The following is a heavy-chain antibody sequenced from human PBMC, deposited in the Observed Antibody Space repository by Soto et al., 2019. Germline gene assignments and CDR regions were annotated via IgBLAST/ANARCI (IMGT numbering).Heavy chain of an antibody. CDR3: ARESEDLTSNFDY. V-gene: IGHV3-21*06. J-gene: IGHJ4*02. CDR1: GFTFTRYS. Sequence: GGSLRLSCAASGFTFTRYSMNWVRQAPGKGLEWVSSISSTTNYIYYGDSMKGRFTISRDNAKNSLYLEMNSLRAKDTAVYYCARESEDLTSNFDYWGQGTLVTVSS. CDR2: ISSTTNYI.